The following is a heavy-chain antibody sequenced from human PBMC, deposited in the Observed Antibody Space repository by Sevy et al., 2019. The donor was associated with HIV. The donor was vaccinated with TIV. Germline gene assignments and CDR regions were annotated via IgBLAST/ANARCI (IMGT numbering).Heavy chain of an antibody. V-gene: IGHV6-1*01. CDR1: GDSVSSNSAV. CDR2: TYYRSKWYN. J-gene: IGHJ4*02. Sequence: SQTLSLTCAISGDSVSSNSAVWNWIRQSPSRGLERLGRTYYRSKWYNDYAVSVKSRITINPDTSKNQFSLQLNSVTPEDSAGYYCAREGCCGSGTRLYYFDYWGQGTLVTVSS. CDR3: AREGCCGSGTRLYYFDY. D-gene: IGHD3-10*01.